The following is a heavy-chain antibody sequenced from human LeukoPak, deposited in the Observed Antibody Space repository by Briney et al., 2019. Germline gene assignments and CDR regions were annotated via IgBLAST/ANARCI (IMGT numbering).Heavy chain of an antibody. J-gene: IGHJ3*02. CDR2: ISYSGST. V-gene: IGHV4-39*07. CDR3: ARGEVGATVGTFLSVAFDI. CDR1: GGSISSSSYY. Sequence: PSGTLSLTCTVSGGSISSSSYYWGWIRQPPGKGLEWIGSISYSGSTYYNPSLKSRVTISVDTSKNQFSLKLSSVTAADTAMYYCARGEVGATVGTFLSVAFDIWGQGTMVTVSS. D-gene: IGHD1-26*01.